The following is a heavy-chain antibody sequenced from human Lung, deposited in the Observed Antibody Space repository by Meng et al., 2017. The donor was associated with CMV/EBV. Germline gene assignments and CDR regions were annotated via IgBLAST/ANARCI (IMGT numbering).Heavy chain of an antibody. Sequence: ETLSLTCAASGFTVSSNYMSWVRQAPGKGLEWVSVIYSGGSTYYADSVKGRFTISRDNSKNTLYLQMNSLRAEDTAVYYCAREDGGDLGQGTLVTVSS. CDR2: IYSGGST. CDR1: GFTVSSNY. V-gene: IGHV3-66*02. D-gene: IGHD3-16*01. CDR3: AREDGGD. J-gene: IGHJ4*02.